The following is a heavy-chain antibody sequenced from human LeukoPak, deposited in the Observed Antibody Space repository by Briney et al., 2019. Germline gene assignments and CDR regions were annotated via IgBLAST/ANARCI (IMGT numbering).Heavy chain of an antibody. J-gene: IGHJ4*02. CDR1: GFTFSSYD. CDR2: ISSGSTSM. CDR3: ARDRGVSGTYADY. D-gene: IGHD1-26*01. Sequence: GGSLRLSCATSGFTFSSYDMNWVRQAPGKGLEWISYISSGSTSMYDADSVKGRFTTSRDNAKNSLYLQMNSLRAEDTAVYYCARDRGVSGTYADYWGQGTLVTVSS. V-gene: IGHV3-48*01.